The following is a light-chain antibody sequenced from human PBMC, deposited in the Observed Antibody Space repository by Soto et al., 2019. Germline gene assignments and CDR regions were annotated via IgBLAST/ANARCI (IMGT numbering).Light chain of an antibody. Sequence: EIVLTQSPGTLSLSPGEIATLSCGAVQTVSSNYLSWYQQKPGQAPRLLIYGSSSRDTGIPDRFSGSGSGTDFVLTISRLEPEDFAVYYFKQYFKXPWTFGQGTKV. CDR2: GSS. CDR3: KQYFKXPWT. CDR1: QTVSSNY. J-gene: IGKJ1*01. V-gene: IGKV3-20*01.